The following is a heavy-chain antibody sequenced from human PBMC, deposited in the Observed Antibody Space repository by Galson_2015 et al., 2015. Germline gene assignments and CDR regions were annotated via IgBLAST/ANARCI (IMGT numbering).Heavy chain of an antibody. V-gene: IGHV1-2*04. Sequence: SVKVSCKASGYTFTGYYMHWVRQAPGQGLEWMGWINPNSGGTNYAQKFQGWVTMTRDTSISTAYMELSRLRSDDTAVYYCARGGTVTTPKYYNCGMDVSGQGTTVTVSS. J-gene: IGHJ6*02. CDR1: GYTFTGYY. CDR3: ARGGTVTTPKYYNCGMDV. CDR2: INPNSGGT. D-gene: IGHD4-17*01.